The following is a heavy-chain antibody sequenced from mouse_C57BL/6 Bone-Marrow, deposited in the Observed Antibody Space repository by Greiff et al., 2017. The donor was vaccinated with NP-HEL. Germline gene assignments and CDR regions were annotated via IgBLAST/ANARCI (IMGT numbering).Heavy chain of an antibody. J-gene: IGHJ1*03. D-gene: IGHD1-1*01. V-gene: IGHV1-72*01. CDR2: IDPNGGGT. Sequence: VQLQQPGAELVKPGASVKLSCKASGYTFTGYWMHWVKQRPGRGLEWIGRIDPNGGGTKYNEKFKSKATLTVDKPSSTAYMQLSSLTSEDSAVYYCAYYGSSSHWYFDVWGTGTTVTVSS. CDR3: AYYGSSSHWYFDV. CDR1: GYTFTGYW.